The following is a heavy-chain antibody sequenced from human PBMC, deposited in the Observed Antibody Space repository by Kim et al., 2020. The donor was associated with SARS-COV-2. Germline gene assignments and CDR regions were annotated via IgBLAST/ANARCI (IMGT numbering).Heavy chain of an antibody. D-gene: IGHD6-19*01. CDR3: ARELQWLGIFVGMDV. J-gene: IGHJ6*02. V-gene: IGHV3-48*02. CDR2: ISSSSSTI. CDR1: GFTFSSYS. Sequence: GGSLRLSCAASGFTFSSYSMNWVRQAPGKGREWVSYISSSSSTIYYADSVKGRFTISRDNAKNSLYLQMNSLGDEYTAVYYCARELQWLGIFVGMDVWGQGNTVTVSS.